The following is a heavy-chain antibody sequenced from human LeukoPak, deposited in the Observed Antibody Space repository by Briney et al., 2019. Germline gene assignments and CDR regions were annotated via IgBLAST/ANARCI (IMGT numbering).Heavy chain of an antibody. V-gene: IGHV3-21*01. D-gene: IGHD3-22*01. CDR1: GFTFSSYS. J-gene: IGHJ4*02. Sequence: GSLRLSCAASGFTFSSYSMNWVRQAPGKGLEWVSSISSSSSYIYYADSVKGRFTISRDNAKNSLYLQMNSLRAEDTAVYYCARGKRGIVVVTSFDYWGQGTLVTVSS. CDR3: ARGKRGIVVVTSFDY. CDR2: ISSSSSYI.